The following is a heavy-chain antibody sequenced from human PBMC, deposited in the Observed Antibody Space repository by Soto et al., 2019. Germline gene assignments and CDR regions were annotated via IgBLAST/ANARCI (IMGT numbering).Heavy chain of an antibody. CDR2: ISGSGTSA. CDR1: GFTFGIYV. J-gene: IGHJ4*02. Sequence: GGSLILSCAASGFTFGIYVMGWVRQAPGKGLEWVSTISGSGTSAYYADSVKGRFTFSRDNSKSMVYLQMDSLRAEDTAIYYCAKGHANGWYGALDYWGRGSLVTVSS. V-gene: IGHV3-23*01. D-gene: IGHD6-19*01. CDR3: AKGHANGWYGALDY.